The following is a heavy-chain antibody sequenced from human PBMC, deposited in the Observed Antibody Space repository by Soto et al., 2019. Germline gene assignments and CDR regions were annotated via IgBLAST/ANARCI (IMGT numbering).Heavy chain of an antibody. CDR3: ARGGYYYLEDF. Sequence: SETLSLTCAVYGGSFSGYYWSWIRQPPGKGLEWIGEINHSGSTNYNPSLKSRVTISVDTSKNQFSLKLSSVTAADTAVYYCARGGYYYLEDFWGKGTPVPVSS. CDR2: INHSGST. V-gene: IGHV4-34*01. CDR1: GGSFSGYY. J-gene: IGHJ6*03.